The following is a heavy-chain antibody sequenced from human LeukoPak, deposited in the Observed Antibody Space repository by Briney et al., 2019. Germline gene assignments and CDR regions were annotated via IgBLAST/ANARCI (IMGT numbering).Heavy chain of an antibody. D-gene: IGHD1-1*01. CDR2: IYSGGNT. CDR1: GFTVSSNS. CDR3: VRDETLWTLDW. Sequence: GGSLRLSCTVSGFTVSSNSMSWVRQAPGKGLEWVSFIYSGGNTHNSDSVKGRFTIFRDNAKNTVYLQMNSLRAEDTAVYYCVRDETLWTLDWWGQGTLVSVSS. V-gene: IGHV3-53*01. J-gene: IGHJ4*02.